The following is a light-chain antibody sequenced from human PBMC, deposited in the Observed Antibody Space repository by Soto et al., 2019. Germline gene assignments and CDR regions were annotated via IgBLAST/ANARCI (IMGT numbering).Light chain of an antibody. V-gene: IGLV2-14*01. J-gene: IGLJ2*01. Sequence: QSALTQPASVSGSPGQSITISCTGTSSDVGGYNYVSWYQQHPGKALKLMIYDVSNRPSGVSNRFPGSKSGNTASLTISGLQAEDEADYYCSSYTSSSTVVFGGGTKLTVL. CDR1: SSDVGGYNY. CDR2: DVS. CDR3: SSYTSSSTVV.